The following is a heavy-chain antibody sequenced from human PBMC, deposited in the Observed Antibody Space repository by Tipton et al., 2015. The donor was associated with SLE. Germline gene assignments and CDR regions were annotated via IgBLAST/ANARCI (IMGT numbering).Heavy chain of an antibody. J-gene: IGHJ3*02. V-gene: IGHV3-33*06. CDR1: RFTFSSYG. Sequence: QVQLVQSGGGVVQPGRPLRLSCAASRFTFSSYGMHWVRQAPGKGLEWVAVIWYDGSNKYYADSVKGRFTISRDNSKNTLYLQMNSLRAGDTAVYYCAKEADIWGQGTMVTVSS. CDR2: IWYDGSNK. CDR3: AKEADI.